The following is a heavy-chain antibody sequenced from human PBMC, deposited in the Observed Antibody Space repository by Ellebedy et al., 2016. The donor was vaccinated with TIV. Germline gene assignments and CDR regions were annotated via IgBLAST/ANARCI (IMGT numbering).Heavy chain of an antibody. CDR2: ITGGGDNT. D-gene: IGHD4-17*01. J-gene: IGHJ4*02. CDR3: AKDLYGDYVVDY. V-gene: IGHV3-23*01. CDR1: GFTFSSYA. Sequence: GESLKISCAASGFTFSSYAMSWVRQAPGKGLEWVSTITGGGDNTYYADSVKGRFTSSRDNSKNTLYLQMNSLRAADTAVYYCAKDLYGDYVVDYWGQGTLVTVSS.